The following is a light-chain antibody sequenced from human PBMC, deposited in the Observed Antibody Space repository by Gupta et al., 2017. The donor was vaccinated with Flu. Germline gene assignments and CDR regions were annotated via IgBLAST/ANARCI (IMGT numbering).Light chain of an antibody. V-gene: IGKV1-39*01. CDR2: AAS. J-gene: IGKJ2*01. CDR1: QSISSY. Sequence: DTQMTQSPSSLSASVGDRVTITSRASQSISSYLNWYQQKPGKAPKLLSYAASSLQSGVPSRFSISGSGTDFTLTISSLQPEDFATYYCQQSYSTPPYTFGQGTKLEIK. CDR3: QQSYSTPPYT.